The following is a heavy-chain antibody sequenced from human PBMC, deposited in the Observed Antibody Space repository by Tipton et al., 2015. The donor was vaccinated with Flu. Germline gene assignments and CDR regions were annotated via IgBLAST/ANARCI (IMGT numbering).Heavy chain of an antibody. Sequence: TLSLTCNVSGDSISTGSHYWNWIRQPAGKGLEWIGRIYSSGSTTYNLTLKSRVTMSVDTSKSQFSLKLRSVTAADTAVYYCARGSGSGTYVIFDYWGQGTLVTVSS. CDR2: IYSSGST. D-gene: IGHD3-10*01. V-gene: IGHV4-61*02. CDR1: GDSISTGSHY. CDR3: ARGSGSGTYVIFDY. J-gene: IGHJ4*02.